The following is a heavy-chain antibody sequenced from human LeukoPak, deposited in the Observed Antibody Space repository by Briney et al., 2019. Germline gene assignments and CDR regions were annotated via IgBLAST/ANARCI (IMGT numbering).Heavy chain of an antibody. CDR1: GFTFSSYA. D-gene: IGHD3-3*01. J-gene: IGHJ4*02. Sequence: LTGGSLRLSCAASGFTFSSYAMSWVRQAPGKGLEWVSAISGSGGSTYYADSVKGRFTISRENSKNTLYLQMNSLRAEDTAVYYCAKGVKVETYYDFWSGYYRAYYFDYWGQGTLVTVSS. CDR2: ISGSGGST. CDR3: AKGVKVETYYDFWSGYYRAYYFDY. V-gene: IGHV3-23*01.